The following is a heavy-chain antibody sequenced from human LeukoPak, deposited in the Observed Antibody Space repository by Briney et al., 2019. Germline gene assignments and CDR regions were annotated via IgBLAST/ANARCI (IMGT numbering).Heavy chain of an antibody. CDR2: IYYSGST. CDR1: GGSFSGYY. D-gene: IGHD6-13*01. V-gene: IGHV4-59*01. Sequence: PSETLSLTCAVCGGSFSGYYWSWIRQPPGKGLEWIGYIYYSGSTNYNPSLKSRVTISVDTSKNQFSLKLSSVTAADTAVYYCARALAAAGNRHFDLWGRGTLVTVSS. CDR3: ARALAAAGNRHFDL. J-gene: IGHJ2*01.